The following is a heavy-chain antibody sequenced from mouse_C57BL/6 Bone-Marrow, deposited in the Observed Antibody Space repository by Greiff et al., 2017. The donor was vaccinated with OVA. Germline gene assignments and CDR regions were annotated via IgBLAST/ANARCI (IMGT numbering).Heavy chain of an antibody. CDR3: ARITTVVATDFDY. CDR1: GYTFTSYW. CDR2: IYPGSGST. V-gene: IGHV1-55*01. Sequence: QVQLKESGAELVKPGASVKMSCKASGYTFTSYWITWVKQRPGQGLEWIGDIYPGSGSTNYNEKFKSKATLTVDTSSSTAYMQLSSLTSEDSAVYYCARITTVVATDFDYWGQGTTLTVSS. D-gene: IGHD1-1*01. J-gene: IGHJ2*01.